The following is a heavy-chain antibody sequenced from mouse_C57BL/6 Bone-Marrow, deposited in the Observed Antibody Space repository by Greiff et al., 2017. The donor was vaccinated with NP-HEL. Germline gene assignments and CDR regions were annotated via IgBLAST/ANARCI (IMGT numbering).Heavy chain of an antibody. CDR3: TILQAWYFDV. CDR2: IDPENGDT. V-gene: IGHV14-4*01. D-gene: IGHD2-14*01. Sequence: EVKLMEPGAELVMPGASVKLSCTASGFNINDDYMHWVKQRPEQGLEWIGWIDPENGDTKYASKFQGKATITADTSSNTAYLQLSSLTSEDTAVYYCTILQAWYFDVWGTGTTVTVSS. J-gene: IGHJ1*03. CDR1: GFNINDDY.